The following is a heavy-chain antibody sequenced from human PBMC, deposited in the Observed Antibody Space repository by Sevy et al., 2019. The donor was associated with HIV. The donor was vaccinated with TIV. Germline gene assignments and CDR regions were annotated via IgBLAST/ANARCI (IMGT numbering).Heavy chain of an antibody. D-gene: IGHD6-13*01. CDR3: AGGPSKPGIAAAGIGAFDI. Sequence: SETLSLTCAVYGGSFSGYYWSWIRQPPGKGLEWIGEINHSGSTNYNPSLKSRVTISVDTSKNQFSLKLSSVTAADTAVYYCAGGPSKPGIAAAGIGAFDIWGQGTMVTVSS. V-gene: IGHV4-34*01. J-gene: IGHJ3*02. CDR1: GGSFSGYY. CDR2: INHSGST.